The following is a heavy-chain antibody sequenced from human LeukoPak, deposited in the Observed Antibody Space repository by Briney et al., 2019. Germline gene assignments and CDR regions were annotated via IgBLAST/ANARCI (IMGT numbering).Heavy chain of an antibody. J-gene: IGHJ4*02. D-gene: IGHD3-22*01. CDR1: GFTFSSYW. CDR3: ARDSRRTIHYYDI. CDR2: INSDGSST. V-gene: IGHV3-74*01. Sequence: GGSLRLSCAASGFTFSSYWMHWVRQAPGKGLVWVSRINSDGSSTNYADSVKGRFTISRDNAKNSLYLQMNSLRAEDTAVYYCARDSRRTIHYYDIWGQGTLVTVSS.